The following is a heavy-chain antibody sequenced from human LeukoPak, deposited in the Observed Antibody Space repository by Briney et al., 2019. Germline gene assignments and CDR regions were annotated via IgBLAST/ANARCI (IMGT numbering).Heavy chain of an antibody. CDR3: ARDQDGY. J-gene: IGHJ4*02. Sequence: PGGSLRLSCVASGFIFSTYNMHWVRQAPGKGLAWVASISYDGNNKNYADSVKGRFTVSRDNSKNTLYLQMNSLSAEDTAVYYCARDQDGYWGQGTLVTVSS. CDR1: GFIFSTYN. CDR2: ISYDGNNK. V-gene: IGHV3-30-3*01.